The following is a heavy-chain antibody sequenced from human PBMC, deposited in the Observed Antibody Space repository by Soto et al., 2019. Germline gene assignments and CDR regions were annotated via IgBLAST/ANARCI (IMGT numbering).Heavy chain of an antibody. CDR2: IYHSGST. Sequence: PSETLSLTCAVSGGSISSSNWWSWVRQPPGKGLEWIGEIYHSGSTNYNPSLKSRVTISVDKSKNQFSLKLSSVTAADTAVYYCARDPDYYDSSGYGAFDIWGQGTMVTVSS. J-gene: IGHJ3*02. V-gene: IGHV4-4*02. CDR3: ARDPDYYDSSGYGAFDI. D-gene: IGHD3-22*01. CDR1: GGSISSSNW.